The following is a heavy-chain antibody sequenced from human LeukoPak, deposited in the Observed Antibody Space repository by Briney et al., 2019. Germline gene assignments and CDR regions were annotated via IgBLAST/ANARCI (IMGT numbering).Heavy chain of an antibody. J-gene: IGHJ4*02. V-gene: IGHV1-24*01. D-gene: IGHD6-13*01. CDR2: FDPEDGET. CDR1: GYTLIELS. CDR3: ARVAYSSSWYAVDY. Sequence: ASVKVSCKVSGYTLIELSMHWVRQAPGRGLEWMGGFDPEDGETIYAQKFQGRVTMTEDTSTDTAYMELSSLRSEDTAVYYCARVAYSSSWYAVDYWGQGTLVTVS.